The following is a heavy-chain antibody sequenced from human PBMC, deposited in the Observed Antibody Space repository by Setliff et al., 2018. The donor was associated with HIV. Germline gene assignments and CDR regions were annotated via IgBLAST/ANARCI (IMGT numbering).Heavy chain of an antibody. Sequence: SETLSLTCTVSGGSISNSNYFWGWIRQPPGKGLEWIGYIYYSGSTNYNPSLKSRVTISVDTSKNQFSLKLSSVTAADTAVYYCARGGYDYVWGSYRYPYYYYYMDVWGKGTTVTVSS. V-gene: IGHV4-61*05. CDR1: GGSISNSNYF. CDR2: IYYSGST. CDR3: ARGGYDYVWGSYRYPYYYYYMDV. J-gene: IGHJ6*03. D-gene: IGHD3-16*02.